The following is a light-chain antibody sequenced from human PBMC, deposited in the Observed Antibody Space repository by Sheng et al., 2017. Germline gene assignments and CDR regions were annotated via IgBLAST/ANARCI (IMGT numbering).Light chain of an antibody. CDR2: WAS. CDR1: QSVLYSSNNKNY. V-gene: IGKV4-1*01. Sequence: DIVMTQSPDSLAVSLGERATINCKSSQSVLYSSNNKNYLAWYQQKPGQPPKVLIYWASTRESGVPDRISGSGSWDEISTLTTQQPRRLKMWQFIYCQQYYNTPNSFGQGPXLEIK. J-gene: IGKJ2*03. CDR3: QQYYNTPNS.